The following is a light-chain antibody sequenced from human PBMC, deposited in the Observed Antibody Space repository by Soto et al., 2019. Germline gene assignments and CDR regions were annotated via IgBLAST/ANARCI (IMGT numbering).Light chain of an antibody. J-gene: IGKJ3*01. CDR2: LAS. CDR1: HGIRND. Sequence: DVQITQSPSSLSASVGDIVTITCRASHGIRNDLGWYQQRPGKAPKRLIYLASSLQSGVPSRFSGSGSGTEFTLTISSLQPEDVATYYCQHLNSYPPFGPGTKVDIK. CDR3: QHLNSYPP. V-gene: IGKV1-17*01.